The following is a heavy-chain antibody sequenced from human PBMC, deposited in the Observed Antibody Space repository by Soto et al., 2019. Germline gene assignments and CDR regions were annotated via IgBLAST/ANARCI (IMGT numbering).Heavy chain of an antibody. CDR3: ARDLGSSSSDGFFDWFDP. Sequence: GTSVKLSCKDSGGTFSSYTISWVRQAPGQGLEWMGRIIPILGIANYAQKFQGRVTITADKSTSTAYMELSSLRPEDTAVYYCARDLGSSSSDGFFDWFDPWGQGTLVTVSS. J-gene: IGHJ5*02. V-gene: IGHV1-69*04. CDR1: GGTFSSYT. CDR2: IIPILGIA. D-gene: IGHD6-6*01.